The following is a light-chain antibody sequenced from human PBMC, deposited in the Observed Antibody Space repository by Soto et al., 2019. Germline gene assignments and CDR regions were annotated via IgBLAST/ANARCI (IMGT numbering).Light chain of an antibody. CDR2: GAS. CDR3: QQYHNWPPDRT. J-gene: IGKJ1*01. Sequence: EIVMTQSPATLSVSPGERATLSCRASQSVGSNLAWYQQKPGQPPRLLIYGASTRTTGIPARFSGSGSGTECTLSISSLQSEDFAIYFCQQYHNWPPDRTFGQGTKVEIK. V-gene: IGKV3-15*01. CDR1: QSVGSN.